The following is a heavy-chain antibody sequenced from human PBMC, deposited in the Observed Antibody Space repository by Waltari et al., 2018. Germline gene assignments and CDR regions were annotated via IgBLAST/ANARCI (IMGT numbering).Heavy chain of an antibody. CDR1: GGTFSSYA. CDR3: ARGGGIVVPRGYFDL. V-gene: IGHV1-69*12. J-gene: IGHJ2*01. Sequence: QVQLVQSGAEVKKPGSSVKVSCKASGGTFSSYAISWVRQAPGPGLEWMGGIIPSVGTANYAQKVQGRVTITADESTSTAYMELSSLRSEDTAVYYCARGGGIVVPRGYFDLWGRGTLVTVSS. CDR2: IIPSVGTA. D-gene: IGHD2-21*01.